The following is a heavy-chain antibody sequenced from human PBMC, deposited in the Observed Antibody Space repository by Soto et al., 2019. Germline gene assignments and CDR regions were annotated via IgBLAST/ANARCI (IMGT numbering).Heavy chain of an antibody. Sequence: SETLSLTCAVYGGSFSGYYWSWIRQPPGKGLEWIGEINHSGSTNYNPSLKSRVTISVDTSKNQFSLKLSSVTAADTAVYYCAREYGYCSSTSCFLPRTWGQGTLVTVSS. D-gene: IGHD2-2*03. V-gene: IGHV4-34*01. J-gene: IGHJ5*02. CDR1: GGSFSGYY. CDR3: AREYGYCSSTSCFLPRT. CDR2: INHSGST.